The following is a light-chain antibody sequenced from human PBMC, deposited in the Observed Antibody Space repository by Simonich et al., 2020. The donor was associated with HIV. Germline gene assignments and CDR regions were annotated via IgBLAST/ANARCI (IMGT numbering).Light chain of an antibody. J-gene: IGLJ3*02. CDR1: SSDVGGYNY. CDR2: DVS. Sequence: QSALTQPRSVSGSPGQSVTISCTGTSSDVGGYNYVSWYQQHPGKAPKLMIYDVSNRPSRVANPFSGSKSGTTASLTISGLQAEDEADYYCTSYTRNTTWVFGGGTKLTVL. V-gene: IGLV2-11*01. CDR3: TSYTRNTTWV.